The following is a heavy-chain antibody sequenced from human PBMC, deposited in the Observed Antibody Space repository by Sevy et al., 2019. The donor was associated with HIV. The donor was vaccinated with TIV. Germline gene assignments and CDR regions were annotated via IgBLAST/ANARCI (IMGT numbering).Heavy chain of an antibody. Sequence: ASVKVSCKASGGTFSSYAISWVRQAPGQGLEWMGGIIPIFGTANYAQMFQGRVTITADESTSTAYMELSSLRSEDTAVYYCAGSSSSWFDPWGQGTLVTVSS. V-gene: IGHV1-69*13. J-gene: IGHJ5*02. CDR2: IIPIFGTA. D-gene: IGHD6-6*01. CDR1: GGTFSSYA. CDR3: AGSSSSWFDP.